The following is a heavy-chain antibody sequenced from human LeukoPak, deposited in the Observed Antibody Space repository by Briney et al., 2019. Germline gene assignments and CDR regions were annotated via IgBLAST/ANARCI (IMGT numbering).Heavy chain of an antibody. CDR1: GYTFTGYG. Sequence: GASVTVSCTASGYTFTGYGISWVRQAPGQGLEWMGWISAYNGDTKFAQKLQGRVTMTTDTSTSTAFMELRSLRSDDTAVYYCARLLWFGKPYFDYWGQGTLVTVSS. V-gene: IGHV1-18*01. J-gene: IGHJ4*02. CDR3: ARLLWFGKPYFDY. D-gene: IGHD3-10*01. CDR2: ISAYNGDT.